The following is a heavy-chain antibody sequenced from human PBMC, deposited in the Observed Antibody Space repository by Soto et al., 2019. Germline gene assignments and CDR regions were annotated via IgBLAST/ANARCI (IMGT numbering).Heavy chain of an antibody. CDR2: IIPIFGTA. Sequence: QVQLVQSGAEVKKPGSSVKVSCKASGGTFSSYAISWVRQAPGQGLEWMGGIIPIFGTANHAQKFQGRVTITAAESTSTAYMELSSLRSEDTAVYYCARDAAAVDTAMVTFDYWGQGTLVTVSS. J-gene: IGHJ4*02. CDR1: GGTFSSYA. V-gene: IGHV1-69*01. D-gene: IGHD5-18*01. CDR3: ARDAAAVDTAMVTFDY.